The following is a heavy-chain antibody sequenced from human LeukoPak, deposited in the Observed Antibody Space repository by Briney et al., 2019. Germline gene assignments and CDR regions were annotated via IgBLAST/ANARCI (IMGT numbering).Heavy chain of an antibody. Sequence: LGGSLRLSCAASGFTFRSKWVHWVRQAPGKGLVWVSRINTDGSVRSYADSVKGRFTISRDNAKNTLYLQMNSLRAEDTAVYYCARDLEIVTAPAGITPGDDFDYWGQGALVTVSA. J-gene: IGHJ4*02. CDR3: ARDLEIVTAPAGITPGDDFDY. D-gene: IGHD2/OR15-2a*01. CDR1: GFTFRSKW. CDR2: INTDGSVR. V-gene: IGHV3-74*01.